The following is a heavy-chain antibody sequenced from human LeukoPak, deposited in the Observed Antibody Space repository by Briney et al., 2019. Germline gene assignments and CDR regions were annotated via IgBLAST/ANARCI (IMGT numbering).Heavy chain of an antibody. Sequence: GGSLRLSCAASGFTFSTFGMHWVRQAPGKGLEWVAVISYDGSNKYYADSVKGRFTISRDNSKNTLYLQMNSLRAEDTAVYYCAKDDSSSLGRGAADYWGQGTLVTVSS. J-gene: IGHJ4*02. CDR1: GFTFSTFG. CDR3: AKDDSSSLGRGAADY. D-gene: IGHD6-13*01. CDR2: ISYDGSNK. V-gene: IGHV3-30*18.